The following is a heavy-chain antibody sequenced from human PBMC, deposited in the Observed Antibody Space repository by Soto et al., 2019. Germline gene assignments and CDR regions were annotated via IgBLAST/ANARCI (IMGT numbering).Heavy chain of an antibody. CDR3: ARDRTIFGVVMRDPRYYYYGMDV. CDR2: ISAYNGNT. CDR1: GYTFTSYG. Sequence: ASVKVSCKASGYTFTSYGISWVRQAPGHGLEWMGWISAYNGNTNDAQKLQGRVTMTTDTSTSRAYMELRSLRADDTAVYYCARDRTIFGVVMRDPRYYYYGMDVWGQGTTVTVSS. V-gene: IGHV1-18*01. D-gene: IGHD3-3*01. J-gene: IGHJ6*02.